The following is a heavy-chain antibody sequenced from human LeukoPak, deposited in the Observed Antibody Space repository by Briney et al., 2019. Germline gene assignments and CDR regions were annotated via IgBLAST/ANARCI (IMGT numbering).Heavy chain of an antibody. J-gene: IGHJ3*02. Sequence: GGSLSLSCAASAFTVSSNYLTWVRQAPGKGLEWVSVIYTGGTTYYADSVKGRFTISRDNSKNTLYLQMNNLRAEDTAVYYCARARGPGGDLAFDIWGQGTMVTVSS. CDR3: ARARGPGGDLAFDI. D-gene: IGHD4-17*01. V-gene: IGHV3-66*01. CDR1: AFTVSSNY. CDR2: IYTGGTT.